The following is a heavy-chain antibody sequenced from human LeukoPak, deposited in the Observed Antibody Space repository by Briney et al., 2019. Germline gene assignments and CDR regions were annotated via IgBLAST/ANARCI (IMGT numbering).Heavy chain of an antibody. CDR3: ARDYAGSPNY. CDR1: GFTFSTYW. CDR2: INGDGSTT. V-gene: IGHV3-74*03. Sequence: GGSLRLSCTASGFTFSTYWINWIRQSPGKGLVWVALINGDGSTTTHADSVKGRFTISRDNAKNTAYLQMNSLRDEDTAVYFCARDYAGSPNYWGQGTLVTVSA. J-gene: IGHJ4*02. D-gene: IGHD3-10*01.